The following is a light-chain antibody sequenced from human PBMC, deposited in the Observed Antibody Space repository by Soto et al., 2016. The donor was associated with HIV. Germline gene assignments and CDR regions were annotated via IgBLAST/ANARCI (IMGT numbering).Light chain of an antibody. CDR2: GNN. Sequence: SSELTQDPVVSVALGQTIMITCRGDSLRTYYASWYQQKPGQAPVLVMYGNNKRPSGISSRFSGSSSGNPASLTITGARAEDEADYYCHSRNSTENHNYVFGTGTKVTVL. J-gene: IGLJ1*01. CDR3: HSRNSTENHNYV. CDR1: SLRTYY. V-gene: IGLV3-19*01.